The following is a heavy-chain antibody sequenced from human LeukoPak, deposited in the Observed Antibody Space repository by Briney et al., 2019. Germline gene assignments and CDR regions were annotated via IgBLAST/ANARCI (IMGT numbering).Heavy chain of an antibody. J-gene: IGHJ4*01. V-gene: IGHV1-46*01. D-gene: IGHD3-16*01. Sequence: ASVKVSCKASGYTFTNYYMHWVRQAPGQGLEWMGIIRHSGGTIYAQKFQGRVAMTGDTSTSTVYMERSSLRSEDTALYCCARGEEGGTFDYWGQGTLVTVSS. CDR1: GYTFTNYY. CDR2: IRHSGGT. CDR3: ARGEEGGTFDY.